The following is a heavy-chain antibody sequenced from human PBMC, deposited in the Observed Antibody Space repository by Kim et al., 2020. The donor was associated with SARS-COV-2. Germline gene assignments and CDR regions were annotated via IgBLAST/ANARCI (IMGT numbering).Heavy chain of an antibody. Sequence: GGSLRLSCAASGFTFNTFWMHWVRQAPGKGLEWVSRINRDETISSYADSVRGRFIISRDNAKKTVYLQMNSLRAGDSAVYYCARLMHAQHDYAGPYWYYGMDVWGQGTTVTV. CDR2: INRDETIS. CDR3: ARLMHAQHDYAGPYWYYGMDV. D-gene: IGHD2-21*01. CDR1: GFTFNTFW. V-gene: IGHV3-74*01. J-gene: IGHJ6*02.